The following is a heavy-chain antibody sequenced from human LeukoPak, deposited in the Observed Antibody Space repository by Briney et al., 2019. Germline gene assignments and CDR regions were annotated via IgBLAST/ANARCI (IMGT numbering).Heavy chain of an antibody. Sequence: ASVKVSCKASGYTFTSYDINWVRQATGQGLEWMGWMNPNSGNTGYAQKFQGRVTMTRNTSISTAYMELSSLRSEDTAVYYCARASSGWSSFYYYYGMDVRGQGTTVTVSS. CDR1: GYTFTSYD. V-gene: IGHV1-8*01. J-gene: IGHJ6*02. D-gene: IGHD6-19*01. CDR2: MNPNSGNT. CDR3: ARASSGWSSFYYYYGMDV.